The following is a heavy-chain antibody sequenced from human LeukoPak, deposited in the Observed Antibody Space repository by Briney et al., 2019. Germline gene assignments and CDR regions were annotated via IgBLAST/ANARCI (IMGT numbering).Heavy chain of an antibody. Sequence: GGSLRLSCAASGFNFRNYGMHWVRQAPGKGLVWVSRINTDGSSTNYADSVKGRFTISRDNAKNTLYLQMNSLRAEDTAVYYCATWGRDSDWGQGTLVTVSS. J-gene: IGHJ4*02. CDR2: INTDGSST. CDR3: ATWGRDSD. V-gene: IGHV3-74*01. CDR1: GFNFRNYG. D-gene: IGHD7-27*01.